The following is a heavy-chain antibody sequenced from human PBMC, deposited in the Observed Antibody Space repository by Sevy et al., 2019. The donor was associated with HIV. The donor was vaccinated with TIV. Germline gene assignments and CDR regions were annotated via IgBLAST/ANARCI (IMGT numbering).Heavy chain of an antibody. D-gene: IGHD6-6*01. CDR3: ATDRFSSSSADALDI. CDR1: GFTFSTYW. V-gene: IGHV3-7*01. J-gene: IGHJ3*02. CDR2: IKQDGSGK. Sequence: GGSLRLSCAASGFTFSTYWMNWVRQAPGKGLEWVANIKQDGSGKYYVDSVKGRFTISRDNAKNSLFLQMNSLRVEDTAVYYCATDRFSSSSADALDIWGQGTMVTVSS.